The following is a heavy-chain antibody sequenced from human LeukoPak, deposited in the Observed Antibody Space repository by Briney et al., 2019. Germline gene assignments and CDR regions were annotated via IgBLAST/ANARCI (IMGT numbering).Heavy chain of an antibody. CDR1: GGSISSSSYY. V-gene: IGHV4-39*01. Sequence: PSETLSLTCTVSGGSISSSSYYWGWIRQPPGKGLEWIGTLYYGGSTYYNPSFKSRVTISVDTSKNQFSLKLNSVTAADTAVYYCARHAGRYFYYGLDVWGQGTTVTVSS. CDR2: LYYGGST. J-gene: IGHJ6*02. D-gene: IGHD1-14*01. CDR3: ARHAGRYFYYGLDV.